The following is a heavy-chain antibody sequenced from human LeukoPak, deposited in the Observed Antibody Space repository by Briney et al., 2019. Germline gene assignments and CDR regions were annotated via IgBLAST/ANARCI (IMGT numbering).Heavy chain of an antibody. CDR2: IIPIFGTA. V-gene: IGHV1-69*06. J-gene: IGHJ6*03. CDR1: GGTFSNYA. D-gene: IGHD4-17*01. Sequence: ASVKVSCKASGGTFSNYAISWVRQAPGQGLEWMGGIIPIFGTANCAQKFQGRVTITADKSTSTAYMELSSLRSEDTAVYYCARDRWPVTRIQYYYSMDVWGKGTTVTVSS. CDR3: ARDRWPVTRIQYYYSMDV.